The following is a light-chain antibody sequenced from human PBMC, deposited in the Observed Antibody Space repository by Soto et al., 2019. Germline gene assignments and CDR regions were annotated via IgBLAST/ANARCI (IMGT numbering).Light chain of an antibody. J-gene: IGKJ1*01. CDR1: ESVSTN. V-gene: IGKV3D-15*01. Sequence: EIEMTQSPATLSLAPGERVTLSCRASESVSTNLAWYQQKAGQAPRLLIYGASTRATGIPARFSGSGSGTDFTLTISSLEPEDFALYYCHQRQSWPRTFGQGTKVDI. CDR2: GAS. CDR3: HQRQSWPRT.